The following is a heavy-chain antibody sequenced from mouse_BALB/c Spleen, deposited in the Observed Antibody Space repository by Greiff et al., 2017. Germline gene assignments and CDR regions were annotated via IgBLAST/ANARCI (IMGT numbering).Heavy chain of an antibody. Sequence: EVQLQQSGTVLARPGASVKMSCKASGYSFTSYWMHWVKQRPGQGLEWIGAIYPGNSDTSYNQKFKGKAKLTAVTSASTAYMELSSLTNEDSAVYYCTRGDRYDWYFDVWGAGTTVTVSS. CDR1: GYSFTSYW. D-gene: IGHD2-14*01. J-gene: IGHJ1*01. CDR2: IYPGNSDT. V-gene: IGHV1-5*01. CDR3: TRGDRYDWYFDV.